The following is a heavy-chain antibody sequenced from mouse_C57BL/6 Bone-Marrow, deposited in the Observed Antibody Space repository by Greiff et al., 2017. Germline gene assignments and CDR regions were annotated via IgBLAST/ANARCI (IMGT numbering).Heavy chain of an antibody. Sequence: EVKLQQPGAELVKPGASVKLSCTASGFTFNDYYMHWVKQRTEQGLEWIGRIDPEDGETKYAPKFQGKATITADTSSNTAYLQLSSLTSEDTDGDCEARDYDGSYWYFDDWGKGTMVTVSA. CDR2: IDPEDGET. V-gene: IGHV14-2*01. J-gene: IGHJ1*03. CDR1: GFTFNDYY. CDR3: ARDYDGSYWYFDD. D-gene: IGHD2-1*01.